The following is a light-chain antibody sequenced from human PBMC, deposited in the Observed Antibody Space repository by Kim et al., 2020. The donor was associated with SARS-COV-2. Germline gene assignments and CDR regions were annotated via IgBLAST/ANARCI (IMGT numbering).Light chain of an antibody. Sequence: VSPGERDPLSCRATQSISTNLAWYQQEPSPAPRLLMSGASSRSTSVPARFSGSGSGTEFTLTITSLQSEDSAVYYCQQYHDWPRTFGQGTKVDIK. V-gene: IGKV3-15*01. J-gene: IGKJ1*01. CDR2: GAS. CDR3: QQYHDWPRT. CDR1: QSISTN.